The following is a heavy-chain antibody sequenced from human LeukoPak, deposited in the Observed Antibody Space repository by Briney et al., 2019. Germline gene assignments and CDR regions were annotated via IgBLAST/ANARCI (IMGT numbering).Heavy chain of an antibody. J-gene: IGHJ5*02. Sequence: GGSLRLSCAASGFTFSSYWMHWVRQAPGKGLVWVPRINSDGSSTSYADSVKGRFTISRDNAKNTLYLQMNSLRAEDTAVYYCARDGEYQLLADWFDPWGQGTLVTVSS. D-gene: IGHD2-2*01. CDR2: INSDGSST. CDR1: GFTFSSYW. CDR3: ARDGEYQLLADWFDP. V-gene: IGHV3-74*01.